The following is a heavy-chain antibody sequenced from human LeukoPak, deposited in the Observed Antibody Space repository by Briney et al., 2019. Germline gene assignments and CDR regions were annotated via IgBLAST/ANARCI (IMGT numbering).Heavy chain of an antibody. Sequence: GGALRLSCAASGFIFSDDYMSWSRQAPGEGLEWVSYISRSSSYIYYADSMKGRFTISRDNANNSLFLQMNSLRAEDTAVYYCARGGVSVGGNFDYWGQGTLVTVSS. V-gene: IGHV3-11*06. D-gene: IGHD4-23*01. J-gene: IGHJ4*02. CDR1: GFIFSDDY. CDR3: ARGGVSVGGNFDY. CDR2: ISRSSSYI.